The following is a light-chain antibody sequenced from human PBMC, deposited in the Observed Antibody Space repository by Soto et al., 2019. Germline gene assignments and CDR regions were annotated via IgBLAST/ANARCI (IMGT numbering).Light chain of an antibody. V-gene: IGLV2-14*01. Sequence: QSALTQPASVSGSPGQSITISCTGTSSDIGGYNFGSWYQQHPGKAPKLIIYEVTNRPSGVSNRFSASKSGNTASLTISGLQADDAADYYCSSFTTTNTYVIFGGGTKVTVL. CDR1: SSDIGGYNF. CDR2: EVT. CDR3: SSFTTTNTYVI. J-gene: IGLJ2*01.